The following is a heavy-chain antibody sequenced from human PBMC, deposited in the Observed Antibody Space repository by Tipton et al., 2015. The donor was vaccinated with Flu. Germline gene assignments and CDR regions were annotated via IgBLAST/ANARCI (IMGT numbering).Heavy chain of an antibody. V-gene: IGHV3-7*01. Sequence: GSLRLSCEVSGVTFSDLWMNWVRQAPGKGLEWVAIIKQDGSQKYYVDSVKGRFTISRDNAKKSLYLQMNNVRVEDTAVYYCAREVIYWGQGTLVTASS. CDR1: GVTFSDLW. J-gene: IGHJ4*02. CDR2: IKQDGSQK. CDR3: AREVIY.